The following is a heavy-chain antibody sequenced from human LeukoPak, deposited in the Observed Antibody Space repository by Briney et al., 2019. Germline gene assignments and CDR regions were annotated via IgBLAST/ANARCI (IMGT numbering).Heavy chain of an antibody. CDR1: GGTFSSYA. V-gene: IGHV1-69*13. Sequence: SVKVSCKASGGTFSSYAISWVRQAPGQGLEWMGGIIPIFGTANYAQKFQGRVTITADESTSTAYMELSSLRSEDTAVYYCARGTTYYYDSSGYNWFDPWGQGTLVTVSS. J-gene: IGHJ5*02. CDR2: IIPIFGTA. CDR3: ARGTTYYYDSSGYNWFDP. D-gene: IGHD3-22*01.